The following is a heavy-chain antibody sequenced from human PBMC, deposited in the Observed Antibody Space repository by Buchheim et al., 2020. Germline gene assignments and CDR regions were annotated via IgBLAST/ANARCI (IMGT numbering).Heavy chain of an antibody. CDR2: INPSGGNT. CDR3: ASLAGQDSSSSDLDY. Sequence: QVQLVQSGAEVKKPGASVKVSCKASGYTFTSYYMHWVRQAPGQGLEWMGIINPSGGNTSYAQKFQGRVTMTRDTSTGTVYMELSSLRSEDTAGYYCASLAGQDSSSSDLDYWGQGTL. V-gene: IGHV1-46*01. J-gene: IGHJ4*02. D-gene: IGHD6-6*01. CDR1: GYTFTSYY.